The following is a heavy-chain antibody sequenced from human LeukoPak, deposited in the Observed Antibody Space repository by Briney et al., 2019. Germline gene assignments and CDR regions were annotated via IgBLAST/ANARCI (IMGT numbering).Heavy chain of an antibody. Sequence: ASVKVSCKASGSTFTRYYIHWVRQAPGQGLDWMGMINPSSGSTRFAQMFQDRVTMTRDTSTSAVYMELSSLTSEDTAMYYCARTYSSSWSYCDSWGQGTLVPVSS. J-gene: IGHJ4*02. CDR1: GSTFTRYY. D-gene: IGHD6-13*01. CDR3: ARTYSSSWSYCDS. V-gene: IGHV1-46*01. CDR2: INPSSGST.